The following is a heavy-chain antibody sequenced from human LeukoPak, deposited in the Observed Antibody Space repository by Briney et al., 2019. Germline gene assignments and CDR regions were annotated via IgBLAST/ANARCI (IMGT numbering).Heavy chain of an antibody. D-gene: IGHD6-19*01. J-gene: IGHJ4*02. CDR1: GYTFTSYD. Sequence: ASVKVSCKASGYTFTSYDISWVRQAPGQGLEWMGGIIPIFGTANYAQKFQGRVTITADESTSTAYMELSSLRSEDTAVYYCARDTVQYSSGWYFDYWGQGTLVTVSS. V-gene: IGHV1-69*13. CDR3: ARDTVQYSSGWYFDY. CDR2: IIPIFGTA.